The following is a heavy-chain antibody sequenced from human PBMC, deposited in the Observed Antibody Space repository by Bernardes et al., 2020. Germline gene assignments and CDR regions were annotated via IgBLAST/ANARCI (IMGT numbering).Heavy chain of an antibody. J-gene: IGHJ6*02. CDR2: FDPEDGET. CDR1: GYTLTELS. V-gene: IGHV1-24*01. Sequence: ASMKVSCKVSGYTLTELSMHWVRQAPGKGLEWMGGFDPEDGETIYAQKFQGRVTMTEDTSTDTAYMELSSLRSEDTAVYYCATCCSSTSRGYYYGMDVWGQGTTVTVSS. CDR3: ATCCSSTSRGYYYGMDV. D-gene: IGHD2-2*01.